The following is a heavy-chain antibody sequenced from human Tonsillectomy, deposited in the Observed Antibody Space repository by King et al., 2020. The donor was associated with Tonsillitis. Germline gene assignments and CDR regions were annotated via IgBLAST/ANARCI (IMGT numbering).Heavy chain of an antibody. CDR1: GFTFSSYE. CDR3: ARDGGLYPGYRGTRYGACDH. CDR2: ISSSGSTI. J-gene: IGHJ4*02. Sequence: VQLVESGGGLVQPGGSLRLSCAASGFTFSSYEMNWVRQAPGKGLEWVSYISSSGSTIYYADSVKGRFTISRDNAKNSLYLQMNSLRAEDTAVYYCARDGGLYPGYRGTRYGACDHWGQGTLVTVS. V-gene: IGHV3-48*03. D-gene: IGHD1-26*01.